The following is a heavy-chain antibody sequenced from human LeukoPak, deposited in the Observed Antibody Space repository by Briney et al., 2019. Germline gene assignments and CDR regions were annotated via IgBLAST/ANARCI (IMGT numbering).Heavy chain of an antibody. CDR2: IYYSGST. Sequence: SETLSLTCTVSGGSISGYYWSWIRQPPGKGLEWIGYIYYSGSTNYNPSLKSRATISVDTSRNEFSLKLSSVTAADTAVYYCARSRNWGDAFDIWGQGTMVTVSS. CDR1: GGSISGYY. CDR3: ARSRNWGDAFDI. V-gene: IGHV4-59*01. D-gene: IGHD7-27*01. J-gene: IGHJ3*02.